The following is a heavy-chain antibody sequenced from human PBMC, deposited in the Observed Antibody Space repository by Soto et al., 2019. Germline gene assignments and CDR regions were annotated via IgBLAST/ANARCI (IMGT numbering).Heavy chain of an antibody. CDR1: GGSISSSSYY. Sequence: SETLSLTCTVSGGSISSSSYYWGWIRQPPGKGLEWIGSIYYSGSTYYNPSLKSRVTISVDTSKNQFSLKLSSVTAADTAVYYCARPISRWGHTDWFDPWGQGTLVTVS. CDR3: ARPISRWGHTDWFDP. J-gene: IGHJ5*02. V-gene: IGHV4-39*01. CDR2: IYYSGST. D-gene: IGHD3-16*01.